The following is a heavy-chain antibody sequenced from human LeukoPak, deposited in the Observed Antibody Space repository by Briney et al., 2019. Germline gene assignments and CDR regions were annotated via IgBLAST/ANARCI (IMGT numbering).Heavy chain of an antibody. J-gene: IGHJ6*02. CDR1: GFTFSSYW. Sequence: QPEGPLRLSCAPSGFTFSSYWMSWVRQAPGKGLEWVAVISYDGSNKYYADSVKGRFTISRDNSKNTLYLQMYSQRAEDTAVYYCAKDRAVSSWGSLYYYYYGMDVCGQGTTVTVS. CDR3: AKDRAVSSWGSLYYYYYGMDV. D-gene: IGHD6-13*01. V-gene: IGHV3-30*18. CDR2: ISYDGSNK.